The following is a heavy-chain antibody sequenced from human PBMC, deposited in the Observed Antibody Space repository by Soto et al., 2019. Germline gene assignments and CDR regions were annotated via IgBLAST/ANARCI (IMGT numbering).Heavy chain of an antibody. V-gene: IGHV3-30-3*01. CDR2: ISSDGSNK. D-gene: IGHD3-22*01. J-gene: IGHJ4*02. CDR1: GFSFSSYA. Sequence: GGSLRLSCAASGFSFSSYAMHWVRQAPGKGLEWVAVISSDGSNKYHADSVEGRFTISRDSSKNTLYLQMNSLRAEDTAVYYCASPDNYFEYWGQGTLVTVYS. CDR3: ASPDNYFEY.